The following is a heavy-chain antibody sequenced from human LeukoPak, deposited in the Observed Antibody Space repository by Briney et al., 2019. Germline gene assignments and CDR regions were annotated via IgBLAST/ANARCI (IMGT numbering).Heavy chain of an antibody. Sequence: PSETLSLTCAVSGGSISRSGYSWSWIRQPPGKGLDWIAYIYYTGSTYYNPSLKSRVTISLDTSKNQFSLKLTSVTAADTAVYYCARGGDSSGYEGRFDPWGQGTLVTVSS. CDR2: IYYTGST. V-gene: IGHV4-30-4*07. J-gene: IGHJ5*02. CDR1: GGSISRSGYS. D-gene: IGHD3-22*01. CDR3: ARGGDSSGYEGRFDP.